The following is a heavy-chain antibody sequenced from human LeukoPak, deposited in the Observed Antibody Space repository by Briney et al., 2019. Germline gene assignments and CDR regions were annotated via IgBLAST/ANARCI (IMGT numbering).Heavy chain of an antibody. V-gene: IGHV4-39*07. D-gene: IGHD3-10*01. J-gene: IGHJ4*02. CDR2: IYYTGST. CDR1: GGSISSSSYY. CDR3: ARFSFGGWYVDY. Sequence: SETLSLTCSVSGGSISSSSYYGGWIRQPPGKGLEWIGSIYYTGSTYYNPSLKSRVTISVDTSKNQFSLKLTSVTSADTAVYYCARFSFGGWYVDYWGQGTLVTVSS.